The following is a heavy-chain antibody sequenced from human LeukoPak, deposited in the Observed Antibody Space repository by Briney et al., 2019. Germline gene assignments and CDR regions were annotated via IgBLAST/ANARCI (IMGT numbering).Heavy chain of an antibody. J-gene: IGHJ4*02. CDR1: GFTFSSYW. CDR2: IKQDGSEK. Sequence: GGSLRLSCAASGFTFSSYWMSWVRQAPGKGLGWVANIKQDGSEKYYVDSVKGRFTISRDNAKNSLYLQMNSLRAEDTAVYYCAKGYSSSWYGGWELALFNYWGQGTLVTVSS. CDR3: AKGYSSSWYGGWELALFNY. D-gene: IGHD6-13*01. V-gene: IGHV3-7*03.